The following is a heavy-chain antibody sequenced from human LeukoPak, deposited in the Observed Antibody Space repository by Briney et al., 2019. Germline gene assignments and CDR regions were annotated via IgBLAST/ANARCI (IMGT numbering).Heavy chain of an antibody. CDR2: IYPGDSDT. D-gene: IGHD4-11*01. V-gene: IGHV5-51*01. CDR1: GYSFTNYW. CDR3: ASRLQRMVDYFDY. Sequence: KPGGSLRLSCKGSGYSFTNYWICWVRQMPGKGLEWMGIIYPGDSDTRYSPSFQGQVTISADKSISTAYLQWSSLKASDTAMYYCASRLQRMVDYFDYWGQGTLVTVSS. J-gene: IGHJ4*02.